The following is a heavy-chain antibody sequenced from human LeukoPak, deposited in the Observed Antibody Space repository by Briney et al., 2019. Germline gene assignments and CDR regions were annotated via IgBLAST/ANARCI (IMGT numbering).Heavy chain of an antibody. CDR1: GDSIKSYY. CDR3: ARAGRRDGYKSYFDY. V-gene: IGHV4-59*01. Sequence: SETLSLTCNVSGDSIKSYYWSWIRQPPGKRLEWIGYIYYSGSTNYNPSLNSRVSISMDTSKNQFSLRLSSVTAADTAVYYCARAGRRDGYKSYFDYWGQGTLVTVSS. CDR2: IYYSGST. D-gene: IGHD5-24*01. J-gene: IGHJ4*02.